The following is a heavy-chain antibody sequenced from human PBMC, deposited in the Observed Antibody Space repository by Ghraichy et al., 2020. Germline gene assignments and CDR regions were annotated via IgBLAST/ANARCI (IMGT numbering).Heavy chain of an antibody. CDR1: GFTFSSYS. Sequence: GGSLRLSCAASGFTFSSYSMNWVRQAPGKGLEWVSSISSSSSYIYYADSVKGRFTISRDNAKNSLYLQMNSLRAEDTAVYYCARGRLYYYDSSGYPRGGNDYWGQGTLVTVSS. J-gene: IGHJ4*02. CDR3: ARGRLYYYDSSGYPRGGNDY. D-gene: IGHD3-22*01. V-gene: IGHV3-21*01. CDR2: ISSSSSYI.